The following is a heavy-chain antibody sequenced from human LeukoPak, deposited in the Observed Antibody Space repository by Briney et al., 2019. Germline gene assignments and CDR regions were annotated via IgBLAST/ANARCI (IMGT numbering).Heavy chain of an antibody. Sequence: SETLSLTCTVSGGSISSSSYYWGWIRQPPGKGLEWIGSIYYSGSTYYNPSLKSRVTISVDTSKNQFSLKLSSVTAADTAVYYCARVGAKYSSSYYFDYWGQGTLVTVSS. V-gene: IGHV4-39*07. D-gene: IGHD6-6*01. CDR1: GGSISSSSYY. CDR3: ARVGAKYSSSYYFDY. CDR2: IYYSGST. J-gene: IGHJ4*02.